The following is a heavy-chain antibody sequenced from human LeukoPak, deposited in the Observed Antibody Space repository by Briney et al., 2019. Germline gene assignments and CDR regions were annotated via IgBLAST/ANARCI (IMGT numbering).Heavy chain of an antibody. CDR1: GGTFSSYA. D-gene: IGHD3-16*02. CDR3: ASGHPSYNWFDP. Sequence: SVKVSCKASGGTFSSYAISWVRQAPGQGLEWMGGIIPIFGTANYAQKFQGRVTITADESTSTAYMELSSLRSEDTAVYYCASGHPSYNWFDPWGQGTLVTVSS. CDR2: IIPIFGTA. V-gene: IGHV1-69*01. J-gene: IGHJ5*02.